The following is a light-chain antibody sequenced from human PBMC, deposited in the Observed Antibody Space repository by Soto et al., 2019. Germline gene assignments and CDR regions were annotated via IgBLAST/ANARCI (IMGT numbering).Light chain of an antibody. V-gene: IGLV2-14*03. CDR1: SSDVGGYNF. CDR2: EVS. Sequence: QSVLTQPASVFGSPGQSITFSCTGTSSDVGGYNFVSWYQQHPGKAPKLMIYEVSSRPSGVSNRFSGSKSGNTASLTISGLQPEDEAYYYCSSYTTSTIVVFGTGNKVTVI. J-gene: IGLJ1*01. CDR3: SSYTTSTIVV.